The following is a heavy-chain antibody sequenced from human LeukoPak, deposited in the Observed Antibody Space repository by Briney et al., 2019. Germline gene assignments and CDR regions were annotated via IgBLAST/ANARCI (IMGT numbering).Heavy chain of an antibody. CDR1: GGSISSYY. D-gene: IGHD2-15*01. V-gene: IGHV4-4*07. J-gene: IGHJ6*03. Sequence: PSETLSLTCTVSGGSISSYYWSWIRQPAGKGLEWIGRIYTSGSTNYNPSLKSRVTMSVDTSKNQFPLKLSSVTAADTAVYYCARACGGSCYPRPYYYYMDVWGKGTTVTVSS. CDR2: IYTSGST. CDR3: ARACGGSCYPRPYYYYMDV.